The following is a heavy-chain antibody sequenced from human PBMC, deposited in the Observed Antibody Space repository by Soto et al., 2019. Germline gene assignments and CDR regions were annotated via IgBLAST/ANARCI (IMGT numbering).Heavy chain of an antibody. V-gene: IGHV1-8*02. Sequence: ASVKVSCKASGYTFTGYYMHWVRQAPGQGLEWMGWMNPNSGNTGYAQKFQGRVTTTRNTSISTAYMELSSLRSEDTAVYYCARGPPYYYGSGSLRDWFDPWGQGTLVTVSS. D-gene: IGHD3-10*01. J-gene: IGHJ5*02. CDR3: ARGPPYYYGSGSLRDWFDP. CDR1: GYTFTGYY. CDR2: MNPNSGNT.